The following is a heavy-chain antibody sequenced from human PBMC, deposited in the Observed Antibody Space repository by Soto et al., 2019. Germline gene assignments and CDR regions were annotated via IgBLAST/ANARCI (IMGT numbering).Heavy chain of an antibody. V-gene: IGHV3-23*01. D-gene: IGHD2-8*01. J-gene: IGHJ2*01. CDR1: GFTFRNYA. CDR3: AKVSNNGGVLIRYFDL. Sequence: PGGSLRLSCVGSGFTFRNYAMSWVRQAPGKGLEWVSAIRGSGEKTSFADFVRGRFTISRDNSKDTLSLLMNSLTVEDTAAYYCAKVSNNGGVLIRYFDLWGRGTLVTVSS. CDR2: IRGSGEKT.